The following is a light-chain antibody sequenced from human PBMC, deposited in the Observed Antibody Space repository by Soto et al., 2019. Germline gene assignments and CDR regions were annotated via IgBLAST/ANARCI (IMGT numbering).Light chain of an antibody. CDR1: QSVNRN. V-gene: IGKV3-15*01. J-gene: IGKJ1*01. CDR3: QQYYNWPRT. Sequence: EIVLTQSPGTLSLSPGERSTLSCRASQSVNRNYLAWYQQKHGQAPRXXTYGASTRATGIPARFSGSGSGTELTITISSLQPEDFEVYDCQQYYNWPRTFGQGTKVDIK. CDR2: GAS.